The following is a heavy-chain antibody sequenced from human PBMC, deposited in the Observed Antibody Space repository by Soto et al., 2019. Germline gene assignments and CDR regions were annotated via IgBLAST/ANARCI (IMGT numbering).Heavy chain of an antibody. V-gene: IGHV1-69*13. CDR1: GGTFSSHS. Sequence: ASVKVSCKSSGGTFSSHSINWVRQAPGQWLEWMGGIIPIFGPANFAKKFQGRVTITADESTTTAYMELSSLTSEDTAVYYCATGSFTSTGGRIGYHYNAMDGWGQGTTVTVSS. J-gene: IGHJ6*02. D-gene: IGHD1-1*01. CDR2: IIPIFGPA. CDR3: ATGSFTSTGGRIGYHYNAMDG.